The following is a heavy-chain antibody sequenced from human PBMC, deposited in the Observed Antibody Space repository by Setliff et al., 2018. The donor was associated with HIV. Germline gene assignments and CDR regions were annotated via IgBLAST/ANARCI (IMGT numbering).Heavy chain of an antibody. J-gene: IGHJ5*02. CDR3: AQDYTATFWEYNWFDP. CDR1: KFTFSFYS. CDR2: INQDGSEM. V-gene: IGHV3-7*03. Sequence: PGESLKISCVASKFTFSFYSMTWVRQSPGKGLEWVANINQDGSEMSYVRSVKGRFTISRDNLKNILYLQMNNLRAEDTALYFCAQDYTATFWEYNWFDPWGQGTLVTVS. D-gene: IGHD3-3*01.